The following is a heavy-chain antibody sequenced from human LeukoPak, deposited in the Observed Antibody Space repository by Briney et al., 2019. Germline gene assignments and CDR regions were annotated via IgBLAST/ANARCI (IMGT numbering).Heavy chain of an antibody. Sequence: PSQTLSLTCTVSGGSISSGGYYWSWIRQHPGKGLEWIGYIYYSGRTYYNPSLKSRVTISVDTPETQFSLKLSSVTAADTAVYYCARVSGADRGETLFDYWGQGTLVTVSS. CDR3: ARVSGADRGETLFDY. J-gene: IGHJ4*02. D-gene: IGHD3-10*01. V-gene: IGHV4-31*03. CDR2: IYYSGRT. CDR1: GGSISSGGYY.